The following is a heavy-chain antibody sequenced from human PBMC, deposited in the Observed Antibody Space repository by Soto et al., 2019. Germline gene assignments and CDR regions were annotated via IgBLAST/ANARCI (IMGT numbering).Heavy chain of an antibody. CDR1: GFIFSSYG. D-gene: IGHD6-13*01. J-gene: IGHJ4*02. CDR2: ISFDGSNT. Sequence: QVQLVESGGGVVQPGRSLRLSCAASGFIFSSYGMHWVRQAPGKGLEWVAVISFDGSNTYYADSVKGRFTISRDNSKNTLYLQMNSLRAEDTAVYYCSKDMGSSSWYVQYFDYWGQGTLVTVSS. V-gene: IGHV3-30*18. CDR3: SKDMGSSSWYVQYFDY.